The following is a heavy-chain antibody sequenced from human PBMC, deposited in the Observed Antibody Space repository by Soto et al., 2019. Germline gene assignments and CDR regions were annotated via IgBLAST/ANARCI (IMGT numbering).Heavy chain of an antibody. V-gene: IGHV1-3*01. J-gene: IGHJ4*02. CDR3: ARDARIGGVGLFGY. CDR1: GYTFTSYA. CDR2: INAGNGNT. Sequence: QVQLVQSGAEVKKPGASVKVSCKASGYTFTSYAMHWVRQAPGQRLEWMGWINAGNGNTKYSQKFQGRVTITRDTSASTAYMELSSLRSEDTAVYYCARDARIGGVGLFGYWGQGTLVTVSS. D-gene: IGHD1-26*01.